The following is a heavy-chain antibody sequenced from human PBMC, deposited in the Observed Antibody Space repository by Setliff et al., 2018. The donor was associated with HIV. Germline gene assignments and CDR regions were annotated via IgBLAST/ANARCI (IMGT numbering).Heavy chain of an antibody. D-gene: IGHD3-9*01. Sequence: GASVKVSCKASGYTFTSYGISWVRQAPGHGLEWMGWISVYNGYTNYAQKLQGRVTMTPDTYTSTAYIDLRSLGSDDTAVYYCARYLPDVDGYSFDIWGQGTMVTVSS. CDR1: GYTFTSYG. V-gene: IGHV1-18*01. CDR2: ISVYNGYT. CDR3: ARYLPDVDGYSFDI. J-gene: IGHJ3*02.